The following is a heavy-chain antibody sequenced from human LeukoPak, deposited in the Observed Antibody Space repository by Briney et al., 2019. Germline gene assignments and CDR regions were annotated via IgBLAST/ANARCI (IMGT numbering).Heavy chain of an antibody. CDR1: GFPFSSYW. CDR3: SRSQFDY. J-gene: IGHJ4*02. V-gene: IGHV3-74*03. CDR2: ISGDGTIK. Sequence: GGSLRLSCEPSGFPFSSYWMLWVRHAPGKGLVWVSRISGDGTIKTYADFVRGRFIVSRDTTKNILYLQMNSLKVEDTATYFCSRSQFDYWGQGVLVTVSS.